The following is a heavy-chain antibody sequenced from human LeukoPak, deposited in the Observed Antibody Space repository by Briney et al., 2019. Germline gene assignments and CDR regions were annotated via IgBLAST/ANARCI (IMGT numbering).Heavy chain of an antibody. CDR3: ASPPSRECSSISCPLSY. Sequence: GESLKISCKGSRYSFTTFWIAWVRQMPGKGLEWIWIIYPGDSDTRYSPSFQGQVTISVDKSVSAAYLKWSSLKDSNTAMYYCASPPSRECSSISCPLSYWGQGTLVTVSS. CDR2: IYPGDSDT. J-gene: IGHJ4*02. V-gene: IGHV5-51*01. D-gene: IGHD2-2*01. CDR1: RYSFTTFW.